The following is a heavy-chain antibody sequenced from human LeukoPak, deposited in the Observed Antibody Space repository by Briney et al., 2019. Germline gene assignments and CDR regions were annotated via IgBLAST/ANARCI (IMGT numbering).Heavy chain of an antibody. CDR2: IYYSGST. CDR1: GGSISSTDSY. D-gene: IGHD3-3*01. J-gene: IGHJ4*02. CDR3: ARGVSNYDFWSGSTQPFYFDY. V-gene: IGHV4-39*01. Sequence: SQTLSLTCTVPGGSISSTDSYWSWLRQPPGKGLEWIGSIYYSGSTYYNPSLKSRVTISVDTSKNQFSLKLSSVTAADTAVYYCARGVSNYDFWSGSTQPFYFDYWGQGTLVTVSS.